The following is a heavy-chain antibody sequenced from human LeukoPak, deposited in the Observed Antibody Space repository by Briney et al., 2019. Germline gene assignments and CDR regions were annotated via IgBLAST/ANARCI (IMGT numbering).Heavy chain of an antibody. J-gene: IGHJ3*02. Sequence: GGSLRLSCAASGFTFTNYAMSWVRQAPGKGLEWVSGMSGRGVSTYYADSVKGRFTISSDNSKNTLYLQMNSLRAEDTAVYYCAKGDGYKSLDAFDIWGQGTTVTFSP. CDR3: AKGDGYKSLDAFDI. CDR2: MSGRGVST. D-gene: IGHD5-24*01. CDR1: GFTFTNYA. V-gene: IGHV3-23*01.